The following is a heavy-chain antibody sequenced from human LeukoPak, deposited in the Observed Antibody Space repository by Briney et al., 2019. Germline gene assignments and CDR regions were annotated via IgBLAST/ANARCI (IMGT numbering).Heavy chain of an antibody. Sequence: EASVKVSCKASGYTFTSYYMHWVRQAPGQGLEWMGIINPNAGTTSYAQKFQGRVTVTRDTSTSTVYMELSSLRSEDTAVYYCARVSPNTVTTLQYFDYWGQGTLVTVSS. V-gene: IGHV1-46*01. D-gene: IGHD4-17*01. CDR2: INPNAGTT. CDR1: GYTFTSYY. CDR3: ARVSPNTVTTLQYFDY. J-gene: IGHJ4*02.